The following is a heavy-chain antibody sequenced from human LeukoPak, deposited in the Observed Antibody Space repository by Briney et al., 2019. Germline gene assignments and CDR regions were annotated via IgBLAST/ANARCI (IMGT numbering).Heavy chain of an antibody. CDR3: ARNAADCTTSACYDS. CDR1: GFTFRNYD. J-gene: IGHJ4*02. Sequence: PGGSLRLSCAASGFTFRNYDMTWVRQAPGKGLEWVSVVTGNGDTTYYADSLKGRFTISRDNSRNALYLQRNSLRAEDTAVYHCARNAADCTTSACYDSWGQGSLVTVSS. V-gene: IGHV3-23*01. CDR2: VTGNGDTT. D-gene: IGHD2-8*01.